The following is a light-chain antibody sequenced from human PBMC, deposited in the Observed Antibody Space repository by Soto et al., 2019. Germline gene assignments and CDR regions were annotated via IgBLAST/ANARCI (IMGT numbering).Light chain of an antibody. V-gene: IGKV1-12*01. Sequence: IRITQSPSSFSASTGDRVTITCRASQDISSWLAWYQQKPGKAPKVLIYPASSLQSGVPSRFSGSGSGTDYTLTISSLQPEDFATYYCQQAHSFPITFGQGTRLEIK. J-gene: IGKJ5*01. CDR1: QDISSW. CDR2: PAS. CDR3: QQAHSFPIT.